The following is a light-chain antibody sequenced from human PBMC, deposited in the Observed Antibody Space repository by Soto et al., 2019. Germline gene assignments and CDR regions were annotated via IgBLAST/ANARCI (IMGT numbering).Light chain of an antibody. CDR2: RNT. CDR1: TSNIGKTF. CDR3: ASWDNNLSGYV. J-gene: IGLJ1*01. V-gene: IGLV1-47*01. Sequence: QSVLTQPHSASGTPGQTVNISCSGSTSNIGKTFVYWYQHFPGASPKLLIYRNTLRPSGVPDRFSAYKSGTSTSLAISGLRSEDEADYYCASWDNNLSGYVFGTGTKVTVL.